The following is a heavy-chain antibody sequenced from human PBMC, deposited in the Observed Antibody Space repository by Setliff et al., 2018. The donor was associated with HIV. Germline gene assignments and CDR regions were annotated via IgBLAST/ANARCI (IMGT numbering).Heavy chain of an antibody. V-gene: IGHV2-70*04. D-gene: IGHD3-3*01. CDR1: GFSFGISGMR. CDR2: TDWDDDK. Sequence: SGPTLVNPTQTLTLTCTYSGFSFGISGMRVNWIRQSPGKALEWLARTDWDDDKYYSPSLKTRLTISKDTSKNQVILTMTNLDPVDTATYYCARDSGNYAFDYWGLGTLVTVSS. CDR3: ARDSGNYAFDY. J-gene: IGHJ4*02.